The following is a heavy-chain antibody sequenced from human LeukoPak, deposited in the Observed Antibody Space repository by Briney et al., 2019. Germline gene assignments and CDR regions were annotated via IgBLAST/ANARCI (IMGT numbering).Heavy chain of an antibody. V-gene: IGHV1-2*02. CDR3: ARGTIGIYSSVHD. Sequence: ASVKVSCKASGYTFTGYYMHWVRQAPGQGLEWVGWINPKSGGTDYAQRLQGRVTMTTDTSIATAYMELSRLTSDDTAVYFCARGTIGIYSSVHDWGQGTLVTVSS. CDR1: GYTFTGYY. D-gene: IGHD1-26*01. CDR2: INPKSGGT. J-gene: IGHJ1*01.